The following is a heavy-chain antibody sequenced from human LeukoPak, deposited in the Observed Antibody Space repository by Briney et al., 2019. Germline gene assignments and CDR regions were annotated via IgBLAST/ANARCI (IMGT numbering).Heavy chain of an antibody. CDR2: IYYSGST. J-gene: IGHJ3*02. Sequence: PSETLSLTCTVSGGSISSYYWSWIRQPPGKGLEWIGYIYYSGSTNYNPSLKSRVTISVDTSKNQFSLKLSSVTAADTAVYYCARAPGFGVVRKAFDIWGQGTMVTVSS. D-gene: IGHD3-3*01. V-gene: IGHV4-59*01. CDR1: GGSISSYY. CDR3: ARAPGFGVVRKAFDI.